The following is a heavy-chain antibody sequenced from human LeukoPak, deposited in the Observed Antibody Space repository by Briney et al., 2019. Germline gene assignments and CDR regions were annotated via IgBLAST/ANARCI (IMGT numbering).Heavy chain of an antibody. Sequence: ASVKVSCKASGDPFSNFGFSWVRQAPGQGLEWMGWISAYSGDTNYAQKLQGRVTMTPDTSTSTANMELRSLTPDDTAVYYCARDSQRYSGLPPDYWGQGTLVTVSS. D-gene: IGHD5-12*01. V-gene: IGHV1-18*01. J-gene: IGHJ4*02. CDR3: ARDSQRYSGLPPDY. CDR2: ISAYSGDT. CDR1: GDPFSNFG.